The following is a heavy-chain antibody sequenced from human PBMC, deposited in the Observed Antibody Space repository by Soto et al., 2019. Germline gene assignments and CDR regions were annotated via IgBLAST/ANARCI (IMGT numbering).Heavy chain of an antibody. CDR3: AREDDYGYRYINYGMDV. CDR1: GFTFNIYA. CDR2: ISFDGTKK. Sequence: QAQLVESVGGVVQPGRSLRLSCAPSGFTFNIYALHWVRQAPGKGLEWVAVISFDGTKKYYSDSVKGRFTISRDNLKNTLYLQMNNLRVEDAALYFCAREDDYGYRYINYGMDVWGQGTTVTVSS. D-gene: IGHD4-17*01. V-gene: IGHV3-30-3*01. J-gene: IGHJ6*02.